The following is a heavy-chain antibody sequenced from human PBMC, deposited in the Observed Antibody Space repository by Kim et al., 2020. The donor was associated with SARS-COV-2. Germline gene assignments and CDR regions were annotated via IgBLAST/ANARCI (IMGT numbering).Heavy chain of an antibody. CDR3: ARDSTNGFGELSHFDY. Sequence: SETLSLTCTVSGGSISSGGYYWSWIRQHPGKGLEWIGYIYYSGSTYYNPSLKSRVTISVDTSKNQFSLKLSSVTAADTAVYYCARDSTNGFGELSHFDYWGQGTLVTVSS. J-gene: IGHJ4*02. D-gene: IGHD3-10*01. CDR2: IYYSGST. CDR1: GGSISSGGYY. V-gene: IGHV4-31*03.